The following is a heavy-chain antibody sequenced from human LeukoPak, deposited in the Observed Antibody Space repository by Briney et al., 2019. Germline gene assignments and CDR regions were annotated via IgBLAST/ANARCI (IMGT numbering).Heavy chain of an antibody. J-gene: IGHJ4*02. Sequence: ASVKVPCKASGYTLTGYYMYWVRQAPGQGLEWMGWINPNSGDTNYAQKFQGRVTMTRDTSISTAYMELSRLRSDDTAVYYCARGGDYYGSGIDYWGQGTLVTVSS. CDR3: ARGGDYYGSGIDY. CDR2: INPNSGDT. D-gene: IGHD3-10*01. CDR1: GYTLTGYY. V-gene: IGHV1-2*02.